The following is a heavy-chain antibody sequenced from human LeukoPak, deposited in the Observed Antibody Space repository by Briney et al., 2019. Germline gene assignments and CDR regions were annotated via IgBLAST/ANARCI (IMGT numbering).Heavy chain of an antibody. CDR1: GFTFSSYW. J-gene: IGHJ4*02. CDR3: TGDIRATLDY. Sequence: PGGSLRLSCAASGFTFSSYWMSWVRQAPGKGLEWVANIKQDGSEKYYVDSVKGRFTISRDNSKNTLYLQMNSLRVEDTAVYYCTGDIRATLDYWGQGTLVTVSS. V-gene: IGHV3-7*04. D-gene: IGHD5-12*01. CDR2: IKQDGSEK.